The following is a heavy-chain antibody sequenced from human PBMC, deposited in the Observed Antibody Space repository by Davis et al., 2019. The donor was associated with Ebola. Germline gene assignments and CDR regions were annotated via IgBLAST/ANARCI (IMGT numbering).Heavy chain of an antibody. D-gene: IGHD5-24*01. Sequence: DFVKGRFTISRDNSKNTLYLQMNSLRAEDTAVYYCAKDREMATIGDYGMDVWGQGTTVTVSS. V-gene: IGHV3-23*01. J-gene: IGHJ6*02. CDR3: AKDREMATIGDYGMDV.